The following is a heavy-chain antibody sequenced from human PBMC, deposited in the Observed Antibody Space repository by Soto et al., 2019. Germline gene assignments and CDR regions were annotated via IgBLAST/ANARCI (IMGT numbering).Heavy chain of an antibody. D-gene: IGHD6-13*01. CDR3: ARPGYSSSWPDAFDI. J-gene: IGHJ3*02. CDR1: GFTFSSYN. Sequence: GGLRLSCAASGFTFSSYNMNWVRQAPGKGLEWVSYISSSSSTIYYADSVKGRFTISRDNAKNSLYLQMNSLRAEDTAVYYCARPGYSSSWPDAFDIWGQGTMVTVSS. V-gene: IGHV3-48*01. CDR2: ISSSSSTI.